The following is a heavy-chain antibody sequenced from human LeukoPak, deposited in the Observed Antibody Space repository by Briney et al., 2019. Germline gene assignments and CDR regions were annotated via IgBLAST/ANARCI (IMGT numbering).Heavy chain of an antibody. J-gene: IGHJ4*02. D-gene: IGHD1-26*01. V-gene: IGHV1-2*02. Sequence: ASVKVSCKASGYTFTDYYMHWVRQAPGQGLEWMGWINPNSGGTNYAQKLQGRVTMTRDTSIRTAYMELSSLRSDDTALYYCARSYSGFGYALHDYWGQGTLVTVSS. CDR2: INPNSGGT. CDR1: GYTFTDYY. CDR3: ARSYSGFGYALHDY.